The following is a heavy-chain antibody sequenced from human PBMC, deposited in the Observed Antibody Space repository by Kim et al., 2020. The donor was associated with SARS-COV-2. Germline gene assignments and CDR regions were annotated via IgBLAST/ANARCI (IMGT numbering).Heavy chain of an antibody. CDR1: GYTFTGYY. D-gene: IGHD1-1*01. J-gene: IGHJ4*02. CDR2: INPNSGVI. CDR3: ARESGDSGSNDCENDY. V-gene: IGHV1-2*02. Sequence: ASVKVSCRSSGYTFTGYYIHWVRQAPGQGLEWIGWINPNSGVISSAQKFQGRVTMTRDTSLGTAYMELSSLRSDDTAVYYCARESGDSGSNDCENDYWGQ.